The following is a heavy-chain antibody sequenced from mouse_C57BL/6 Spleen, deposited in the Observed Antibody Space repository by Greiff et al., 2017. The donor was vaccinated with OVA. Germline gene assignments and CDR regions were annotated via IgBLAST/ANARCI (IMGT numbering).Heavy chain of an antibody. CDR1: GYTFTSYW. J-gene: IGHJ3*01. D-gene: IGHD2-4*01. V-gene: IGHV1-55*01. Sequence: QVQLQQPGAELVKPGASVKMSCKASGYTFTSYWITWVKQRPGQGLEWIGDIYPGSGSTNYNEKFKSKATLTVDTSSSTAYMQLSSLTSEDSAVYYCARSGYDYDWFAYWGQGTLVTVSA. CDR3: ARSGYDYDWFAY. CDR2: IYPGSGST.